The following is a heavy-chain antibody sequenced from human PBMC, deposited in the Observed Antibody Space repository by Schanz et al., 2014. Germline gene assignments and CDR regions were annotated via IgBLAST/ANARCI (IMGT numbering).Heavy chain of an antibody. CDR3: AKHVRSLTGNDY. CDR1: GYTFVSYS. J-gene: IGHJ4*02. D-gene: IGHD3-9*01. V-gene: IGHV1-46*01. CDR2: IVPIAGIT. Sequence: QVQLVQSGAEVKKPGASVKVSCKSSGYTFVSYSMLWVRQAPGQGLEWMGRIVPIAGITNYAQRFQGRVTITADKSSDTAYMELSSLRSEDAAVYYCAKHVRSLTGNDYWGQGTLVTVSS.